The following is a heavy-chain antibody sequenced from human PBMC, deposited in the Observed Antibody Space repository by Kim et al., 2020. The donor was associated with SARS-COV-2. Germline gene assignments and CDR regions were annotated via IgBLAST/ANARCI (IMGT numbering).Heavy chain of an antibody. Sequence: GGSLRLSCAASGFTFKDAYMSWVRQSPGKGLXXIGXXXTTRRSGATNYVDPVRGXXTISXXDSKXXLFXQMNSXKIEDTAVYYXTPEXXADXXXDCXXGYWXXXTLXXVSS. CDR1: GFTFKDAY. CDR3: TPEXXADXXXDCXXGY. V-gene: IGHV3-15*01. CDR2: XXTTRRSGAT. J-gene: IGHJ4*02. D-gene: IGHD2-21*02.